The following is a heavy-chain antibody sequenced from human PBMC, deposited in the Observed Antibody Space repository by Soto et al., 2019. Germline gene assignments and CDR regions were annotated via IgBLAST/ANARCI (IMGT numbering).Heavy chain of an antibody. V-gene: IGHV3-7*01. CDR2: IKPDGSEK. Sequence: PGGSLRLSXATSGFTFSSVWMSWVRQAPGKGLEWVANIKPDGSEKYYVDSVKGRFTISRDNAKNSLDLLMNSLRADDTAMYYCARGRGLDVWGQGTTVTVSS. J-gene: IGHJ6*02. CDR1: GFTFSSVW. CDR3: ARGRGLDV.